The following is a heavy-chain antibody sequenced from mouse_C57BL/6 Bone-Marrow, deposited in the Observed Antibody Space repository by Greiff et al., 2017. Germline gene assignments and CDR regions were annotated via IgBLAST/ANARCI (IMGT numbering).Heavy chain of an antibody. J-gene: IGHJ2*01. Sequence: VQLQQPGAELVRPGTSVKLSCKASGYTFTSYWMHWVKQRPGQGLEWIGVIDPSDSYTNYNQKFKGKATLTVDTSSSTAYMQLSSLTSEDSAVYYCAREGLYYYGSSYFDYWGQGTTLTGSS. CDR3: AREGLYYYGSSYFDY. CDR2: IDPSDSYT. CDR1: GYTFTSYW. D-gene: IGHD1-1*01. V-gene: IGHV1-59*01.